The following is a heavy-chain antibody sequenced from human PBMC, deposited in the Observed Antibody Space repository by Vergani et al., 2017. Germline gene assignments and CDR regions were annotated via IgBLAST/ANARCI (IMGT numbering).Heavy chain of an antibody. V-gene: IGHV3-30*02. CDR1: GFRFSSYG. CDR2: IWYDGSNK. J-gene: IGHJ4*02. D-gene: IGHD2-21*02. Sequence: VQLVESGGGLVQPGGSLRLSCAASGFRFSSYGMNWVRQAPGKGLEWVAVIWYDGSNKYYADSVKGRFTISRDNSKNTLYLQMNSLRAEDTAVYYCAKSRERKVVTAIRDEGVYYFDYWGQGTLVTVSS. CDR3: AKSRERKVVTAIRDEGVYYFDY.